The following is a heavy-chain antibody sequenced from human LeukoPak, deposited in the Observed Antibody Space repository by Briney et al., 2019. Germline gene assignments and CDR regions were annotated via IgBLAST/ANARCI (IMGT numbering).Heavy chain of an antibody. CDR1: GGSISSGDYY. V-gene: IGHV4-30-4*01. CDR3: ARVPYDSSGYYYFDY. CDR2: IHFTGST. J-gene: IGHJ4*02. Sequence: SETLSLTCTVSGGSISSGDYYWSWIRHPPGKGLEWIGYIHFTGSTYDNPSLKSRVTISLDTSKNQFSLKLSSVTAADTAVYYCARVPYDSSGYYYFDYWGQGTLVTVSS. D-gene: IGHD3-22*01.